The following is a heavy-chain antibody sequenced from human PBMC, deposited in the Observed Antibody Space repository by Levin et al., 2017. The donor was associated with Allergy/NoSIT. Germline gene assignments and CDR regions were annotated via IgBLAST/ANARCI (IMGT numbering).Heavy chain of an antibody. CDR2: VSHLGRT. Sequence: SQTLSLTCAVSGASVSSSAYYWAWIRQPPGERLEWVGSVSHLGRTYYNPSLKSRGTISVDASQNQVSLSLTSVTAADTAVYYCARLDYYDRREFDFWGQGTLVTVSS. CDR1: GASVSSSAYY. D-gene: IGHD3-22*01. J-gene: IGHJ4*02. CDR3: ARLDYYDRREFDF. V-gene: IGHV4-39*01.